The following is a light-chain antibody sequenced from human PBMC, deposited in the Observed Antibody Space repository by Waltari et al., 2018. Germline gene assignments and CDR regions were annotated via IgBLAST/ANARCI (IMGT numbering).Light chain of an antibody. J-gene: IGLJ3*02. CDR3: ATWDDSLNVRV. CDR2: SDN. V-gene: IGLV1-44*01. Sequence: QSVLTQPPSASGTPGQRVTIPCSGSPSNIGGNTVTWYVQLQGTAPKLLIHSDNQRPSGVPDRVSGSKSGTSASLAISGLRSEDEADYYCATWDDSLNVRVFGGGTKLTVL. CDR1: PSNIGGNT.